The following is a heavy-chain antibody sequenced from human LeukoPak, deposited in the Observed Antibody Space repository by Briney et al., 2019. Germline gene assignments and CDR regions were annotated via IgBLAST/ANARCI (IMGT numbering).Heavy chain of an antibody. D-gene: IGHD3-22*01. CDR1: GFTFSSYA. Sequence: GGSLRLSCAASGFTFSSYAMSWVRQAPGKGLEWVSAISGSGGSTYYADSVKGRFTISRDNSKNTLYLQMNSLRAEDTAVYYCAKGSNYYDSSGMDYWGQGTLVTVSS. CDR3: AKGSNYYDSSGMDY. J-gene: IGHJ4*02. V-gene: IGHV3-23*01. CDR2: ISGSGGST.